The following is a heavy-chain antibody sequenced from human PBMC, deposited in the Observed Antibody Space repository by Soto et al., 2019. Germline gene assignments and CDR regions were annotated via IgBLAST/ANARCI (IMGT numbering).Heavy chain of an antibody. V-gene: IGHV4-31*03. CDR2: IYYSGST. Sequence: SETLSLTCTVSGGSISSGGYYWSWIRQHPGKGLEWIGYIYYSGSTYYNPSLKSRVTISVDTSKNQFSLKLSSVTAADTAVYYCARDARWIAGPGMDVWGQGTTVTVSS. D-gene: IGHD5-12*01. CDR1: GGSISSGGYY. J-gene: IGHJ6*02. CDR3: ARDARWIAGPGMDV.